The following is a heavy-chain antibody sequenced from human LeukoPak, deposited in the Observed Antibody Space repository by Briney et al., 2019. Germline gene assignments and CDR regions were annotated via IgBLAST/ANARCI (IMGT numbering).Heavy chain of an antibody. CDR3: ARRADYGGNLGDY. CDR1: GGTFSSYA. V-gene: IGHV1-69*04. J-gene: IGHJ4*02. Sequence: ASVKVSCKASGGTFSSYAISWVRQAPGQGLEWMGRIIPIFGIANYAQKFQGRVTITAGKSTSTAYMELSSLRSEDTAVYYCARRADYGGNLGDYWGQGTLVTVSS. CDR2: IIPIFGIA. D-gene: IGHD4-23*01.